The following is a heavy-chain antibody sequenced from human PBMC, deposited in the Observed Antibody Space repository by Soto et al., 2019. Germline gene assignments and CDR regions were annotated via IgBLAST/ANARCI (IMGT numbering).Heavy chain of an antibody. CDR1: GGSFSGYY. V-gene: IGHV4-34*01. J-gene: IGHJ5*02. CDR2: IKHSGGT. Sequence: PSETLSLTCDAYGGSFSGYYWSWIRQSPGKGLEWIGQIKHSGGTNYNPLLKSRVTISVDTPRNQFSPKLSSVTAADTAVYFCARTYYYRSGTYFAWFDPWGQGTLVT. CDR3: ARTYYYRSGTYFAWFDP. D-gene: IGHD3-10*01.